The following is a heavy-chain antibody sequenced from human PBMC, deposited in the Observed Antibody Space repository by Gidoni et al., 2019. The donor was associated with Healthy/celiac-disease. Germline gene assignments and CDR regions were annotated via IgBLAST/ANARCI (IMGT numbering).Heavy chain of an antibody. V-gene: IGHV3-30*03. D-gene: IGHD4-17*01. CDR2: ISYDGSNK. CDR1: GFTFSSYG. J-gene: IGHJ4*02. Sequence: QVKLVESGGGVVQPGRSLRRSCAASGFTFSSYGMHWVRQAPGKGLGWVAVISYDGSNKYYADSVKGRFTISRDNSKNTLYLQMNSLRAEDTAVYYCATEGAYGDYAFDYWGQGTLVTVSS. CDR3: ATEGAYGDYAFDY.